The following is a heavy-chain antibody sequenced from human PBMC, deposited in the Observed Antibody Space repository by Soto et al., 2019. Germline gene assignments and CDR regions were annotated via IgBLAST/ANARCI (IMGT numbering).Heavy chain of an antibody. Sequence: QVQLQESGPGLLKPSETLSLTCTISGGSVSTYYWSWIRQPPGKELEWIGLTSYSGNTNYNPSLTSRVAMAVDTSKNQFSLTLSSVTAADTAVYYCARDGVGPFDHWGQGALVTVSS. CDR2: TSYSGNT. J-gene: IGHJ4*02. D-gene: IGHD3-3*01. V-gene: IGHV4-59*02. CDR3: ARDGVGPFDH. CDR1: GGSVSTYY.